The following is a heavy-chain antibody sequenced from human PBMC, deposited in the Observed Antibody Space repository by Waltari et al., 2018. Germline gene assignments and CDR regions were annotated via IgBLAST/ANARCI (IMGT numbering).Heavy chain of an antibody. V-gene: IGHV4-34*01. CDR3: ATRPTWGRYFQH. J-gene: IGHJ1*01. D-gene: IGHD3-16*01. CDR1: GGSFSGYY. CDR2: INHSGST. Sequence: QVQLQQWGAGLLKPSETLSLTCAVYGGSFSGYYRSWIRQPPGKGLEWIGEINHSGSTNYNPSLKSRVTISVDTSKNQFSLKLSSVTAADTAVYYCATRPTWGRYFQHWGQGTLVTVSS.